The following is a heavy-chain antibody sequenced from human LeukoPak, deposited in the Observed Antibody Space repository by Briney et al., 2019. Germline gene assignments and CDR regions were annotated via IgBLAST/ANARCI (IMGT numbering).Heavy chain of an antibody. CDR1: GGSISSSNW. CDR2: IYHSGST. J-gene: IGHJ4*02. CDR3: ASTTYYYDSSGLEDY. Sequence: SETLSLTCAVSGGSISSSNWWSWVRQPPGKGLEWIGEIYHSGSTNYNPSLKSRVTISVDKSKNQFSLKLNSVTAADTAVYYCASTTYYYDSSGLEDYWGQGTLVTVSS. D-gene: IGHD3-22*01. V-gene: IGHV4-4*02.